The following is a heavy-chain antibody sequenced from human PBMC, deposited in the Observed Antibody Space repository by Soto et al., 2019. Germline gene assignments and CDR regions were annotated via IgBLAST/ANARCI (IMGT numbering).Heavy chain of an antibody. D-gene: IGHD3-22*01. CDR1: GYTFTNYV. Sequence: QVQLVQSGAEVKKPGASVKVSCKASGYTFTNYVLNWVRQAPGQGLEWMGWISAFSGDTGYAQDLRGRLTMITDTSTSTACMELRSLRSDDTAVYFCARDLSGSLGYWGQGTLVTVSS. CDR2: ISAFSGDT. V-gene: IGHV1-18*01. CDR3: ARDLSGSLGY. J-gene: IGHJ4*02.